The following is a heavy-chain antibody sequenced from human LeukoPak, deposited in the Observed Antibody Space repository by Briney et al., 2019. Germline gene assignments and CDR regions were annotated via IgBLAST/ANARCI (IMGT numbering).Heavy chain of an antibody. CDR1: GGSFSGYY. CDR3: GRFTKVVGFDY. D-gene: IGHD4-23*01. Sequence: SETLSLTCAVYGGSFSGYYWSWIRQPPGKGLEWIGEINHSGSTYYNPSLKSRVTISVDTSENQFSLKLSSVTAADTAVYYCGRFTKVVGFDYWGQGALVTVSS. J-gene: IGHJ4*02. CDR2: INHSGST. V-gene: IGHV4-34*01.